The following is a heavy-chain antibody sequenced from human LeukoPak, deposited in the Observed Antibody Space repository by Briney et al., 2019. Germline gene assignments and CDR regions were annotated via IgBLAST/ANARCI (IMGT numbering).Heavy chain of an antibody. Sequence: SETLSLTCTVSGDSISSGSYYWSWIRQPAGKGLEWLGRIDTSGSTHYNPSLTSRVTISLDTTNNQFSLNLISVTAADTAVYYCARGHSFSSSWSWSALAIWGQGTMVTVSS. CDR1: GDSISSGSYY. J-gene: IGHJ3*02. D-gene: IGHD6-13*01. V-gene: IGHV4-61*02. CDR3: ARGHSFSSSWSWSALAI. CDR2: IDTSGST.